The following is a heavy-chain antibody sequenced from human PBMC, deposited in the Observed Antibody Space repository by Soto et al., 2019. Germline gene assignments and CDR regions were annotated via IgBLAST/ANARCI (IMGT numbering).Heavy chain of an antibody. V-gene: IGHV1-3*01. Sequence: GASVKVSCKASGYTFTTYAMHWVRQAPGQRLEWMGWINAGNGDTKYSQKFQGRVSITRDTAASTAYMELNRLRSEDTAVYYCARGVAAAGTGIEFWGQGTLVTVSS. CDR2: INAGNGDT. CDR1: GYTFTTYA. D-gene: IGHD6-13*01. CDR3: ARGVAAAGTGIEF. J-gene: IGHJ4*02.